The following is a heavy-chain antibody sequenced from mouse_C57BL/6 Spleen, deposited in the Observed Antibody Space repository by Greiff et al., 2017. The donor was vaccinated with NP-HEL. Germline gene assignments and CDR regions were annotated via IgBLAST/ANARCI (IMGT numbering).Heavy chain of an antibody. D-gene: IGHD1-1*01. Sequence: EVMLVESGGGLVKPGGSLKLSCAASGFTFSDYGMHWVRQAPEKGLEWVAYISSGSSTIYYSDTVTGRFTISRDNAKNTLFLQMTSLRSEDTAMYYCARPWNYYYYYFDYWGQGTTLTVSS. CDR3: ARPWNYYYYYFDY. CDR1: GFTFSDYG. CDR2: ISSGSSTI. V-gene: IGHV5-17*01. J-gene: IGHJ2*01.